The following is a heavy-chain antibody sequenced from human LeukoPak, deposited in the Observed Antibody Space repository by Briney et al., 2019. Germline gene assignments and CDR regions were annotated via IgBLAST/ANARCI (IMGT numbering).Heavy chain of an antibody. V-gene: IGHV4-34*01. Sequence: KPSETLSLTCAVYGGSFSGYYWSWIRQPPGKGLEWIGEINHSGSTNYNPSLKSRVTISVDTSKNQFSLKLSSVTAADTAVYYCARGQVERAFDIWGQGTMVTVSS. CDR1: GGSFSGYY. J-gene: IGHJ3*02. CDR2: INHSGST. CDR3: ARGQVERAFDI.